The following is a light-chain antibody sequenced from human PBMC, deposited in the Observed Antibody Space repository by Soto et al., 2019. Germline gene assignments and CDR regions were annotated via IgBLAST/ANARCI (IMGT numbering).Light chain of an antibody. CDR2: DVS. Sequence: DIQMTQSPCTVSASVGDRARLTCRASQNIVREQAWYQQKPGKAPILLLNDVSTMESGVPTRFSGSGSETELPLTIRDLQPDEFAIYYCQQYQSDTWTFGQGTKVDVK. CDR1: QNIVRE. CDR3: QQYQSDTWT. J-gene: IGKJ1*01. V-gene: IGKV1-5*01.